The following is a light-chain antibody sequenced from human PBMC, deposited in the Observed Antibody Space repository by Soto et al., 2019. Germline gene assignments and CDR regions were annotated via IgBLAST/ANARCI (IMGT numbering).Light chain of an antibody. CDR3: QQYNTYWT. CDR1: QNVNNW. CDR2: DAS. J-gene: IGKJ1*01. V-gene: IGKV1-5*01. Sequence: DIQMTQFPSALSASVGDRVTITCRASQNVNNWLAWYQHKPGKAPQLLIYDASVLESGVPSRFSGSGSGTEFTLAINSLQSDDFAPYYCQQYNTYWTFGRGTKVEVE.